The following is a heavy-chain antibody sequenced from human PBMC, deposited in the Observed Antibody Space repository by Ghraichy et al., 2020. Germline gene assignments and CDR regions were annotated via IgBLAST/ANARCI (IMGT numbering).Heavy chain of an antibody. J-gene: IGHJ4*02. V-gene: IGHV3-64D*06. Sequence: GESLNISCSASGFTFSGYAIHWVRQAPGKGLEYVSTIGDNGVTTYYADSVKGRFTISRDNSKNTLYLQMSSLRAEDTAVYYCVKSLIAVAGSSGTDYWGQGTLVTVSS. CDR2: IGDNGVTT. CDR3: VKSLIAVAGSSGTDY. CDR1: GFTFSGYA. D-gene: IGHD6-19*01.